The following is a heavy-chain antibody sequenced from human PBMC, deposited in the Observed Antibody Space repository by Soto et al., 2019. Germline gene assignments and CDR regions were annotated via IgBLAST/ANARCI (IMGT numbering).Heavy chain of an antibody. V-gene: IGHV3-23*01. Sequence: EVLLLESGGGLVQPGGSLRLSCAASGFTFSNYAMSWVRQAPGKGLEWVSGISGSGGGTDYADSVKGRFTISRDNSKITLYLKMNSLRAEDTAVYYCEKVGTYDFWSGYDAAFAIGGQGTMVTVS. D-gene: IGHD3-3*01. CDR2: ISGSGGGT. CDR3: EKVGTYDFWSGYDAAFAI. CDR1: GFTFSNYA. J-gene: IGHJ3*02.